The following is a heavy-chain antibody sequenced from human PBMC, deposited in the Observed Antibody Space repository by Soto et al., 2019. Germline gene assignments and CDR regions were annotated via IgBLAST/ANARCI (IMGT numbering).Heavy chain of an antibody. CDR3: ARGYYYGSGSNWFDP. D-gene: IGHD3-10*01. CDR2: IYYSGST. CDR1: GGSISSGGYY. Sequence: QVQLQESGPGLVKPSQTLSLTCIVSGGSISSGGYYWSWIRQHPGKGLEWIGYIYYSGSTYYNPSPTSRVTISVDTSKNQSSLKLSSVTAADTAVYYCARGYYYGSGSNWFDPWGQGTLVTVSS. V-gene: IGHV4-31*03. J-gene: IGHJ5*02.